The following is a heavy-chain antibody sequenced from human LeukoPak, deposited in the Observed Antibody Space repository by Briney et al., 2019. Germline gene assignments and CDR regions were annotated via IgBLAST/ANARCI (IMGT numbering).Heavy chain of an antibody. Sequence: PGGSLRLSCAASGFIFSSYAMHWVRQAPGKGLEWVAVISYDGSNKYYADSVKGRFTISRDNSKNTLYLQMNSLRAEDTAVYYCARGLSGSYPWDAFDIWGQGTMVTVSS. CDR3: ARGLSGSYPWDAFDI. J-gene: IGHJ3*02. CDR1: GFIFSSYA. V-gene: IGHV3-30*04. D-gene: IGHD3-10*01. CDR2: ISYDGSNK.